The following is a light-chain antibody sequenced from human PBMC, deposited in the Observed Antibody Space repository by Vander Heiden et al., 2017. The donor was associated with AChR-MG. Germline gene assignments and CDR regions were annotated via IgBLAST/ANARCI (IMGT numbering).Light chain of an antibody. V-gene: IGLV2-8*01. Sequence: HSALTQPPSASRSPGQSVTISCPGTSSDVGGYNYVSWYQQHPGKAPKLMIYEVSKRPSGVPDRFSGSKSGNTASLTVSGLQAEDEADYYCSSYAGSNEDVVFGGGTKLTVL. CDR2: EVS. J-gene: IGLJ2*01. CDR3: SSYAGSNEDVV. CDR1: SSDVGGYNY.